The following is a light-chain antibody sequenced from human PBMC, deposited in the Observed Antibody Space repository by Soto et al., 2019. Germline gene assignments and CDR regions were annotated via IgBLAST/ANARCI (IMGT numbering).Light chain of an antibody. Sequence: EIELTQSPATLSVSLGERATHSCRASQSFSSNLAWYQQKPGQAPRLLIYSASTRDTGIPARFSGSGSGTEFTLTISSLQSEDFAVYYCQQYNDWPRTFGQGTKVDIK. CDR1: QSFSSN. CDR2: SAS. J-gene: IGKJ1*01. V-gene: IGKV3-15*01. CDR3: QQYNDWPRT.